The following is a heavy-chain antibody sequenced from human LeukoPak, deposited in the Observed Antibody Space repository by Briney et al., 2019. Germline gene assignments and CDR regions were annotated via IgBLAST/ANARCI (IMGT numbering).Heavy chain of an antibody. D-gene: IGHD1-26*01. CDR3: ARDGPGVGATDNDY. V-gene: IGHV3-21*01. CDR2: ISSSSSYI. CDR1: GFTFSSYA. J-gene: IGHJ4*02. Sequence: GGSLRLSCGASGFTFSSYAMSWVRQAPGKGLEWVSSISSSSSYIYYADSVKGRFTISRDNAKNALYLQMNSLRAEDTAVYYCARDGPGVGATDNDYWGQGTLVTVSS.